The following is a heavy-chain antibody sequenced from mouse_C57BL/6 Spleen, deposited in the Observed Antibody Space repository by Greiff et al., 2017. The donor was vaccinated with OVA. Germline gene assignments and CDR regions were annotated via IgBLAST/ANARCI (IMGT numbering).Heavy chain of an antibody. J-gene: IGHJ2*01. Sequence: VQLQQPGAELVKPGASVKISCKASGYTFTDYYMNWVKQSHGKSLEWIGDINPNNGGTSYNQKFKGKATLTVDKSSSTAYMELRSLTSEDSAVYYCARGVYSNYRYYFDYWGQGTTLTVSS. CDR3: ARGVYSNYRYYFDY. CDR1: GYTFTDYY. V-gene: IGHV1-26*01. D-gene: IGHD2-5*01. CDR2: INPNNGGT.